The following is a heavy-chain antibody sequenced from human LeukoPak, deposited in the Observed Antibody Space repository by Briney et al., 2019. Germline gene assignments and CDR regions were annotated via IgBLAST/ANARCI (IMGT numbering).Heavy chain of an antibody. CDR1: GFTFSSYA. V-gene: IGHV3-23*01. J-gene: IGHJ1*01. Sequence: PGGSRRLSSAASGFTFSSYAMSWVRQAPGKGLEWVSAIIGSGGSTYYADSVKGRFTISRDKSKSTLYMQMSSLRAEDTAVYYCAKGGDMVVIISAHFQHWGQGTLVTVSS. CDR3: AKGGDMVVIISAHFQH. CDR2: IIGSGGST. D-gene: IGHD2-15*01.